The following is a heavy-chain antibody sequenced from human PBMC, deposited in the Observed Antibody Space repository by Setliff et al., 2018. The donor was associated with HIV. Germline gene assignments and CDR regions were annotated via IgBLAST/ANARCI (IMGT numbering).Heavy chain of an antibody. CDR2: VSHSGDT. D-gene: IGHD2-2*01. J-gene: IGHJ4*02. CDR1: PGSISAYY. CDR3: ARTRGRALLSYYFDS. Sequence: SETPSLTCSVSPGSISAYYWSWVRQPPGRGLEWIGYVSHSGDTSYNPSLNSRVTMSVDTSRDQFSLKLKSVTAADTAVYYCARTRGRALLSYYFDSWGQGRLVTVSS. V-gene: IGHV4-59*01.